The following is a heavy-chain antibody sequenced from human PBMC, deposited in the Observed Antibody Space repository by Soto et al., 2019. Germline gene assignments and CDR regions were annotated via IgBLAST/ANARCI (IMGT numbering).Heavy chain of an antibody. CDR3: ARGSVDTAMVPDYYYYYGMDV. J-gene: IGHJ6*02. V-gene: IGHV3-30-3*01. CDR1: GFTFSSYA. D-gene: IGHD5-18*01. Sequence: PGGSLRLSCAASGFTFSSYAMHWVRQAPGKGLEWVAVISYDGSNKYYADSVKGRFTISRDNSKNTPYLQMNSLRAEDTAVYYCARGSVDTAMVPDYYYYYGMDVWGQGTTVTVSS. CDR2: ISYDGSNK.